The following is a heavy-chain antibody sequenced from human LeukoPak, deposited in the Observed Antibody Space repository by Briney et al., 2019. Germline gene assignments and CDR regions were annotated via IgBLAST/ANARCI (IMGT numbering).Heavy chain of an antibody. V-gene: IGHV3-48*03. Sequence: GGSLRLSCAASGFTFSSYEMNWVRQAPGKGLEWVSYISSSGSTTYYADSVKGRFTISRDSSKNILYLQMNNLRAEDTAVYYCARGPSGYHNTGGQGTLVTVSS. CDR1: GFTFSSYE. D-gene: IGHD5-12*01. CDR3: ARGPSGYHNT. J-gene: IGHJ4*02. CDR2: ISSSGSTT.